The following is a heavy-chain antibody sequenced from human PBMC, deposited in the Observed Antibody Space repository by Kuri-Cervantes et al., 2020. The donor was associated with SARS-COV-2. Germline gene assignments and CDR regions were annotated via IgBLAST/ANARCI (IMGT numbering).Heavy chain of an antibody. V-gene: IGHV3-30-3*01. J-gene: IGHJ5*02. CDR1: GFTFSSYA. CDR3: ARTSRRGNWFDP. D-gene: IGHD3-10*01. Sequence: GESLKISCAASGFTFSSYAMHWVRQAPGKGLEWVAVISYDGSNKYYADSVKGRFTISRDNSKNTLYLQMNSLRSDDTAVYYCARTSRRGNWFDPWGQGTLVTVSS. CDR2: ISYDGSNK.